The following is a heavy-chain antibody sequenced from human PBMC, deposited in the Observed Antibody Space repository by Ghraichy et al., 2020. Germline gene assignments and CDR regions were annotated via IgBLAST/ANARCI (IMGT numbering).Heavy chain of an antibody. CDR3: ARDNERIFTGRGGYGNYYYYDALDV. V-gene: IGHV1-2*06. J-gene: IGHJ6*02. Sequence: VKVSCKTSGYTFTGYCLHWVRLAPGQGLEWMGRISPNNGDTSYAQKFQGRVTMTRDTSISTAYMELSRPGSDDTAVYYCARDNERIFTGRGGYGNYYYYDALDVWGQGTKVNVSS. CDR1: GYTFTGYC. CDR2: ISPNNGDT. D-gene: IGHD2/OR15-2a*01.